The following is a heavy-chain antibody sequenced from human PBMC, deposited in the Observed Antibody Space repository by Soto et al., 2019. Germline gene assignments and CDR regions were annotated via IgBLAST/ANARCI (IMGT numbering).Heavy chain of an antibody. CDR2: IKSKTDGGTT. J-gene: IGHJ6*02. CDR1: GFTFSNAW. CDR3: TTESITMIVVPYYYYGMDV. Sequence: AGGSLRLSCAASGFTFSNAWMSWVRQAPGKGLEWVGRIKSKTDGGTTDYAAPVKGRFTISRDDSKNTLYLQMNSLKTEDTAVYYCTTESITMIVVPYYYYGMDVWGQGTTVTAP. V-gene: IGHV3-15*01. D-gene: IGHD3-22*01.